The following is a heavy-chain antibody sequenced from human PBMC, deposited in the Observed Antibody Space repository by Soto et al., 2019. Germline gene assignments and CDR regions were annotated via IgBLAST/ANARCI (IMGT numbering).Heavy chain of an antibody. Sequence: ASVKVSCKASGYTFTSYGISWVRQAPGQGLEWMGWISAYNGNTNYAQKLQGRVTMTSDTSTSTAYMEMRSLRSDVTAVYYCARDLSYYDRSGYYYWGQGTVVTVYS. J-gene: IGHJ4*02. V-gene: IGHV1-18*01. CDR3: ARDLSYYDRSGYYY. CDR1: GYTFTSYG. D-gene: IGHD3-22*01. CDR2: ISAYNGNT.